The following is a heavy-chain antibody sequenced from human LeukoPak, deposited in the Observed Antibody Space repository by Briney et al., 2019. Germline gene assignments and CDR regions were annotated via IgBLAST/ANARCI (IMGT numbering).Heavy chain of an antibody. Sequence: SETLSLTCAVYGGSFSGYYWSWIRQPPGKGLEWIGEINHSGSTNYNPSLESRVTISVDTSKNQFSLNLSSVTAADTAVYYCARLYYDSSGYYQICYFDYWGQGTLVTVSS. D-gene: IGHD3-22*01. J-gene: IGHJ4*02. CDR1: GGSFSGYY. CDR2: INHSGST. V-gene: IGHV4-34*01. CDR3: ARLYYDSSGYYQICYFDY.